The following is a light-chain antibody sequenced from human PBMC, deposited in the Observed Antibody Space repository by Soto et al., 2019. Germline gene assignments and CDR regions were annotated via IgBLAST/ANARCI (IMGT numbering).Light chain of an antibody. V-gene: IGLV2-14*01. J-gene: IGLJ2*01. CDR3: SSYTSSSTLSVV. CDR1: SSDVGGYNY. Sequence: QSALTQAASVSGSPGQSITISCTGTSSDVGGYNYVSWYQQHPGKAPKLMIYDVSNRPSGVSNRFSGSKSGNTASLTISGLQAEDEADYYCSSYTSSSTLSVVFGGGTKLTVL. CDR2: DVS.